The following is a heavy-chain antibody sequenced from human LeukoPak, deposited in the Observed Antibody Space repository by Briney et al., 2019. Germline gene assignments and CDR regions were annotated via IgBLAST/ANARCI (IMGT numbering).Heavy chain of an antibody. CDR3: ARRSITMIGVVTTSYDY. Sequence: QPGGSLRLSCAGSGFTFSSYTMSWVRQAPGKGLEWVSAISGIGGSTYYADSVKGRFTISRDNSKNTMYLHMNSLTVEDTAMYYCARRSITMIGVVTTSYDYWGQGTLVTVSS. CDR2: ISGIGGST. J-gene: IGHJ4*02. V-gene: IGHV3-23*01. CDR1: GFTFSSYT. D-gene: IGHD3-22*01.